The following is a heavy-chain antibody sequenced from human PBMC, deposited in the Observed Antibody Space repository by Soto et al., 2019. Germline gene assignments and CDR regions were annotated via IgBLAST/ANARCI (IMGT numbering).Heavy chain of an antibody. J-gene: IGHJ6*02. Sequence: GGSLRLSCAASGFTFSNAWMNWVRQAPGKGLEWVGRIKSKTDGGTTDYAAPVKDRFTISRDDSKNTLYLQMNSLKTEDTAVYYCTTVPGAILWFGEEESPDYYYYGMDVWGQGTTVTVSS. V-gene: IGHV3-15*07. D-gene: IGHD3-10*01. CDR2: IKSKTDGGTT. CDR1: GFTFSNAW. CDR3: TTVPGAILWFGEEESPDYYYYGMDV.